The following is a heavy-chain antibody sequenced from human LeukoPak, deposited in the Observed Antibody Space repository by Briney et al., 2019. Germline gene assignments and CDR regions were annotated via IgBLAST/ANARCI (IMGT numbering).Heavy chain of an antibody. CDR1: GDSMSNHF. CDR2: IYGSETT. V-gene: IGHV4-59*11. CDR3: ASRPGGSTWYGVFDY. D-gene: IGHD6-13*01. J-gene: IGHJ4*02. Sequence: SETLSLTCTVSGDSMSNHFWSWIRQPPRKGLEGIGYIYGSETTNYNPSLKSRVTMSVDTSENQFSLKLSSVTAADTALYYCASRPGGSTWYGVFDYWSRGTLVTVSS.